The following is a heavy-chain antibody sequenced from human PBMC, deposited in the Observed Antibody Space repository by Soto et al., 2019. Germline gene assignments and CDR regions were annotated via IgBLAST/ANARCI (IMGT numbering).Heavy chain of an antibody. J-gene: IGHJ6*02. CDR1: GFTFSSYA. V-gene: IGHV3-64*01. D-gene: IGHD3-16*01. CDR2: ISSNGGST. CDR3: ARLGSVGGVIYHDGIDV. Sequence: GGSLRLSCAASGFTFSSYAMHWVRQAPGKGLEYVSAISSNGGSTYYANSVKGRFTISRDNSKNTLYLQMGSLRAEDMAVYYCARLGSVGGVIYHDGIDVWGQGTMVTVSS.